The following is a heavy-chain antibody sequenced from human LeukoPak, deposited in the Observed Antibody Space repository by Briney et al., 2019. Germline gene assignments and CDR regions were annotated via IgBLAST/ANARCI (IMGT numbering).Heavy chain of an antibody. Sequence: PGGSLRLSCAASGFTFSSYSMNWVRQAPGKGLEWVSYISSSSSTIYYADSVKGRFTISRDNAKNSLYLQMNSLRAEDTAVYYCAKGGDGITGSTAFDYWGQGTLVTVSS. J-gene: IGHJ4*02. CDR1: GFTFSSYS. CDR3: AKGGDGITGSTAFDY. CDR2: ISSSSSTI. D-gene: IGHD1-20*01. V-gene: IGHV3-48*01.